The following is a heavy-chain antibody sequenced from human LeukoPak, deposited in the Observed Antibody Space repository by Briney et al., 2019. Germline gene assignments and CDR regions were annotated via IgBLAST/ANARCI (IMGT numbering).Heavy chain of an antibody. J-gene: IGHJ4*02. CDR3: AEEQKLQPFHY. V-gene: IGHV1-46*01. CDR1: GYTFTSYY. Sequence: ASVKVSCKASGYTFTSYYMHWVRQAPGQGLEWMGIINPSGGSTSYAQKFQGRVTMTRDTSTSTVYMELSSLRSEDTAMYYCAEEQKLQPFHYWGQGTLVTVSS. CDR2: INPSGGST. D-gene: IGHD1/OR15-1a*01.